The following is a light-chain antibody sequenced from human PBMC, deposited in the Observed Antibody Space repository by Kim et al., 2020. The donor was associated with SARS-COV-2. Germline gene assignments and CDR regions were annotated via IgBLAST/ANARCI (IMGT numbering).Light chain of an antibody. CDR1: SLKIYY. Sequence: LGQQVRIKWRGDSLKIYYATWYQQKPGQAPLLVIYGKNNRPSGIPDRFSGSSLGNTASLTITGAQAEDEADYYCNSRDSSDNHLVVFGGGTQLTVL. V-gene: IGLV3-19*01. CDR3: NSRDSSDNHLVV. J-gene: IGLJ2*01. CDR2: GKN.